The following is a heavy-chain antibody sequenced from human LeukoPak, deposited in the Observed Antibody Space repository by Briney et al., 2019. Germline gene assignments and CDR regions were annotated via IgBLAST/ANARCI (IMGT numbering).Heavy chain of an antibody. Sequence: GGSLRPSCAASGFTYSSYAMHWVRQGPGKGLEWVAVISYDGSNKYYADSVKGRFTISRDNSKNTLYLQMNSLRAEDTAVYYCARSPQYTDAFDIWGQGTMVTLSS. CDR1: GFTYSSYA. CDR3: ARSPQYTDAFDI. CDR2: ISYDGSNK. J-gene: IGHJ3*02. D-gene: IGHD5-18*01. V-gene: IGHV3-30-3*01.